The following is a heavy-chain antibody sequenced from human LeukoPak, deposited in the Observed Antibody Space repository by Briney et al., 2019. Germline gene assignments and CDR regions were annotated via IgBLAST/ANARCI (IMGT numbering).Heavy chain of an antibody. D-gene: IGHD6-13*01. Sequence: SETLSLTCAVYGGSFSGYYWGWIRQPPGKGLEWIGSIYYSGSTYYSPSLKSRVTISVDTSKNQFSLKLGSVTAADTAVYYCARRGSSSWYFDYWGQGTLVTVSS. J-gene: IGHJ4*02. CDR1: GGSFSGYY. V-gene: IGHV4-39*01. CDR3: ARRGSSSWYFDY. CDR2: IYYSGST.